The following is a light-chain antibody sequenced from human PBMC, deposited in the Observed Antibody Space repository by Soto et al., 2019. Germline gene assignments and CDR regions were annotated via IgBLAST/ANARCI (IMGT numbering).Light chain of an antibody. CDR1: QDINSY. CDR3: QQLHVYPST. V-gene: IGKV1-9*01. J-gene: IGKJ4*01. Sequence: IQLTQSPSSLSASVGDRVTITCRASQDINSYLAWYQQKPGKAPNLLIYAGTSLQSGVPSRFSGRGSGTEFTLTISSLQPEDFATYYCQQLHVYPSTFGGGTKVE. CDR2: AGT.